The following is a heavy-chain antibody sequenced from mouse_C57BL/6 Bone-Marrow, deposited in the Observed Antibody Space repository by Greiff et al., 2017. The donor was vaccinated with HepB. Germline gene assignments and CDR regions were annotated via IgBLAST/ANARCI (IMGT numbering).Heavy chain of an antibody. CDR3: AREEGNYYSNPLGY. J-gene: IGHJ2*01. V-gene: IGHV1-26*01. Sequence: EVKLQQSGPELVKPGASVKISCKASGYTFTDYYMNWVKQSHGKSLEWIGDINPNNGGTSYNQKFKGKATLTVDKSSSTAYMELRSLTSEDSAVYYCAREEGNYYSNPLGYWGQGTTLTVSS. CDR2: INPNNGGT. CDR1: GYTFTDYY. D-gene: IGHD2-5*01.